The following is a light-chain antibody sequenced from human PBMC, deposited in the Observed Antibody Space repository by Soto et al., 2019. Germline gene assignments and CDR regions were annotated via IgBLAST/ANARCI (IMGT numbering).Light chain of an antibody. V-gene: IGKV3-15*01. CDR3: QQYKDWPLT. J-gene: IGKJ1*01. CDR2: GAS. Sequence: EIVLTQSPGTLPLSPGERATLSCRASQSVSSNLAWYQQKPGQAPRLLIYGASTRATVIPARFSGSGSGTEFTLTISSLQSEDFAVYYCQQYKDWPLTFGQGTKVDIK. CDR1: QSVSSN.